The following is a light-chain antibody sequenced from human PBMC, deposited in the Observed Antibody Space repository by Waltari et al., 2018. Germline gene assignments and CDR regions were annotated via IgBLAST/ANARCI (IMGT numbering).Light chain of an antibody. CDR3: QQYNDWPYT. Sequence: EIVMTQSPVTLSVSPGERAALSCRPSQSVRTNLAWYQQRPGQTPRLLIYGTSTRATEIPARFSGSGSGTEFTLTISRLQSEDFAVYYCQQYNDWPYTFGQGTKLEIK. V-gene: IGKV3-15*01. J-gene: IGKJ2*01. CDR2: GTS. CDR1: QSVRTN.